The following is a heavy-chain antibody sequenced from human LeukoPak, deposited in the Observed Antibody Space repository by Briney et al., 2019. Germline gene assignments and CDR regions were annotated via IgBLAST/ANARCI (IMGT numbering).Heavy chain of an antibody. Sequence: GRPLRLSCAASGFTFSSYAMHWVRQAPGKGLEWAAVISYDGSNKYYADSVKGRFTISRDNSKNTLYLQMNSLRAEDTAVYYCARAGTGYSYGFFDYWGQGTLVTVSS. CDR3: ARAGTGYSYGFFDY. J-gene: IGHJ4*02. CDR2: ISYDGSNK. D-gene: IGHD5-18*01. CDR1: GFTFSSYA. V-gene: IGHV3-30*04.